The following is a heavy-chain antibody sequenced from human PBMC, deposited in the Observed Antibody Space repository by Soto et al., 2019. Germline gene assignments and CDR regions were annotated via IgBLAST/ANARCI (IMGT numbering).Heavy chain of an antibody. Sequence: QVQVIESGGGVVQPGTSLTLSCATSGFTFRNYGMHWLRQAPGKGLEWVAIISNDGKTGYYMDAVKGPFTMSRDNSDDKCYLHKRLLRPEDTATYFCAKDIDAGFNRGGADRWGQGTRVIVS. V-gene: IGHV3-30*18. D-gene: IGHD3-10*01. CDR1: GFTFRNYG. CDR2: ISNDGKTG. CDR3: AKDIDAGFNRGGADR. J-gene: IGHJ5*02.